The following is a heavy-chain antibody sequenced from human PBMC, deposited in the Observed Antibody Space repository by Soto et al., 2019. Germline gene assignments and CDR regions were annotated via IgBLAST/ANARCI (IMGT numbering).Heavy chain of an antibody. Sequence: QVQLVESGGGVVQPGRSLRLSCAASGFTFSHYAMHWVRQAPGKGLEWVALMSDDGSNEYYADSVNGRFTISRDNSKNTLYLQMNSLRAEDKAVYYCAKDGSHNFDYWGQGTLVTVSS. CDR2: MSDDGSNE. D-gene: IGHD1-26*01. CDR3: AKDGSHNFDY. V-gene: IGHV3-30*18. J-gene: IGHJ4*02. CDR1: GFTFSHYA.